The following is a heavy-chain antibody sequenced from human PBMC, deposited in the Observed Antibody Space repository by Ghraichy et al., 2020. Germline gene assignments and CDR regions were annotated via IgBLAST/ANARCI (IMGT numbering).Heavy chain of an antibody. Sequence: SETLSLTCTVSGGSITGSWFYWGWMRQPPGKGLEWIASIYSSGNTYYNPSLKRRLTISVDTSKNQFSLKVTSLTAADTGVYYCVRQGPQFTCWSGPRDYHYYIDVWGNGTTVTVSS. CDR2: IYSSGNT. J-gene: IGHJ6*03. CDR3: VRQGPQFTCWSGPRDYHYYIDV. CDR1: GGSITGSWFY. V-gene: IGHV4-39*01. D-gene: IGHD3-3*01.